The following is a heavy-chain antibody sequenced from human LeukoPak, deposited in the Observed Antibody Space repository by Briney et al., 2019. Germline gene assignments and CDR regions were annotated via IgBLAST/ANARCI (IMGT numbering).Heavy chain of an antibody. J-gene: IGHJ6*02. CDR1: GYTFTGYY. CDR2: INPNSGNT. CDR3: AREPYYYGSGSYYKVYYGMDV. V-gene: IGHV1-8*02. D-gene: IGHD3-10*01. Sequence: GASVKVSCKASGYTFTGYYMHWVRPAPGQGLEWMGWINPNSGNTGYAQKFQGRVTMTRNTSISTAYMELSSLRSEDTAVYYCAREPYYYGSGSYYKVYYGMDVWGQGTTVTVSS.